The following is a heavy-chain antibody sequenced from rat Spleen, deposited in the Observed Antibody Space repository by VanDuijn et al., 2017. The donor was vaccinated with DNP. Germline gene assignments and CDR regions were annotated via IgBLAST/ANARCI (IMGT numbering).Heavy chain of an antibody. CDR1: GFSLTSYH. V-gene: IGHV2-32*01. Sequence: QVQLKESGPGLVRPSETLSLTCTVSGFSLTSYHVSWVRQPPGKGLEWMGVIWDDGSTAYNSALKSRLSISRDTSKNQVFLKMNSLQSEDTTTYYCARSWGTYYGYTPFDYWGQGTLVTVSS. CDR3: ARSWGTYYGYTPFDY. CDR2: IWDDGST. J-gene: IGHJ3*01. D-gene: IGHD1-9*01.